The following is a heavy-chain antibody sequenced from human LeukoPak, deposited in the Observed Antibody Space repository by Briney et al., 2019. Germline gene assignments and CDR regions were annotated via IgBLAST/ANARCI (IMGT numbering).Heavy chain of an antibody. D-gene: IGHD3-22*01. J-gene: IGHJ4*02. Sequence: SETLSLTCTVFGGSISSYYWSWIRQPPGKGLEWIGYIYYSGSTNYNPSLKSRVTISVDTSKNHFSLKLSSVTAADTAVYYCARLYDSSGYYYPFDYWGQGTLVTVSS. V-gene: IGHV4-59*08. CDR2: IYYSGST. CDR3: ARLYDSSGYYYPFDY. CDR1: GGSISSYY.